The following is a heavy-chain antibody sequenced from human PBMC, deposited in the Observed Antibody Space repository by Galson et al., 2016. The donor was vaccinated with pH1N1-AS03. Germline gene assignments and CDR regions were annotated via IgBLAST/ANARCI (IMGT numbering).Heavy chain of an antibody. V-gene: IGHV3-15*01. Sequence: SLRLSCAGSGFTFNNTWMSWVRQAPGEGLEWVGRIKSKTDGGTTEYAAPVKGRFTTSRDDSRDTLHLQMNSLKTEDSALYYCVTGGNNCGHEYWGQGTLVTVSS. J-gene: IGHJ4*01. CDR2: IKSKTDGGTT. CDR3: VTGGNNCGHEY. CDR1: GFTFNNTW. D-gene: IGHD5-18*01.